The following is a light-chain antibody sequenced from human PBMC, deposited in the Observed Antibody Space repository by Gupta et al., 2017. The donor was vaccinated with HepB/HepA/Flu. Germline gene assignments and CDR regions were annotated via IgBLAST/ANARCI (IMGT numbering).Light chain of an antibody. CDR3: QSNDSRVV. V-gene: IGLV6-57*03. Sequence: NFILTQPHSASASPGKTVTISCTRSSGSIASNYVQWYQQRPGSAPTTVSYEDNQRPSGVPERVSGSIDSYSNSASLTIAGRKAEDESDDYCQSNDSRVVFGGGTKLTVL. J-gene: IGLJ2*01. CDR1: SGSIASNY. CDR2: EDN.